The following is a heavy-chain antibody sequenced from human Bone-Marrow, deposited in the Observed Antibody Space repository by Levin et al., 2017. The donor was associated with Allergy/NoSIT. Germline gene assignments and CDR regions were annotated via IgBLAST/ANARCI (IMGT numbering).Heavy chain of an antibody. CDR1: GFSLRPSGVG. CDR3: AHGGVEEFDY. V-gene: IGHV2-5*02. CDR2: IYGDDDK. J-gene: IGHJ4*02. Sequence: KRSGPTLVKPTQTLTLTCTFSGFSLRPSGVGVGWIRQPPGKALEWLALIYGDDDKRYSPSLKRRLTITKDTSKNQVVLIVTTMDPVDTATYYCAHGGVEEFDYWGQGTRVTVSS. D-gene: IGHD5-24*01.